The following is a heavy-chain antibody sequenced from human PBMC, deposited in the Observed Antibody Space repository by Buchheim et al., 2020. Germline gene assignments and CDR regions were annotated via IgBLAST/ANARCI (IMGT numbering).Heavy chain of an antibody. CDR2: ISRTGDGT. J-gene: IGHJ4*02. CDR1: GFTFSIYD. CDR3: ARSVNWNQDY. Sequence: EVQLLQSGGGLVQPGGSLRLSCAVSGFTFSIYDMTWVRQAPGKGLELVSSISRTGDGTTYADSVKGRFTISRDNSKNTLYLQMNSLRAEDTAVYYCARSVNWNQDYWGQGTL. V-gene: IGHV3-23*01. D-gene: IGHD1-1*01.